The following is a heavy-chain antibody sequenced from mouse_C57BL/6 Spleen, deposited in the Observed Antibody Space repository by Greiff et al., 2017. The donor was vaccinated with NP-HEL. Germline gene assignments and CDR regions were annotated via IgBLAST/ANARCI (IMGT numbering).Heavy chain of an antibody. J-gene: IGHJ2*01. CDR1: GYSFTGYY. Sequence: EVKLMESGPELVKPGASVKISCKASGYSFTGYYMNWVKQSPEKSLEWIGEINPSTGGTTYNQKFKAKATLTVDKSSSTAYMQLKSLTSEDSAVYYCARFYYGSSYGYYFDYWGQGTTLTVSS. V-gene: IGHV1-42*01. D-gene: IGHD1-1*01. CDR2: INPSTGGT. CDR3: ARFYYGSSYGYYFDY.